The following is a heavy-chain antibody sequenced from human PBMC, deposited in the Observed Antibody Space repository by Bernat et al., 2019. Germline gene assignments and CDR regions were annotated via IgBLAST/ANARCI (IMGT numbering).Heavy chain of an antibody. Sequence: EVQLVESGGGLVQPGGSLRLSCAASGFTFSSYAMSWVRQAPGKGLEWVSAISGSGGSTSYADSVKGRFTISRDNSKNTLYLQMNSLRAEDTAVYYCAKDFYCSSTSCYVGAFDIWGQGTMVTVSS. D-gene: IGHD2-2*01. CDR2: ISGSGGST. V-gene: IGHV3-23*04. CDR1: GFTFSSYA. CDR3: AKDFYCSSTSCYVGAFDI. J-gene: IGHJ3*02.